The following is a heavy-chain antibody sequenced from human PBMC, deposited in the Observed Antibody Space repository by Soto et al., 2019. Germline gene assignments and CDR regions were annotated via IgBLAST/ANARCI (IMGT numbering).Heavy chain of an antibody. CDR2: IYYSGST. CDR3: ARFSEQQLVFDY. CDR1: GGSVSSGSYY. D-gene: IGHD6-13*01. J-gene: IGHJ4*02. V-gene: IGHV4-61*01. Sequence: SEILSLTCTVSGGSVSSGSYYWSWIRQPPGKGLEWIGYIYYSGSTNYNPSLKSRVTISVDTSKNQFSLKLSSVTAADTAVYYCARFSEQQLVFDYWGQGTLVTVSS.